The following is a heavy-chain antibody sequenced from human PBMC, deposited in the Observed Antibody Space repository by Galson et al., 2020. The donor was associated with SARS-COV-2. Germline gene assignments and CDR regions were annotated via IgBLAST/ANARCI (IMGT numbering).Heavy chain of an antibody. CDR2: ISGASVTK. J-gene: IGHJ4*02. V-gene: IGHV3-11*04. D-gene: IGHD3-10*01. Sequence: SLRLSCSVSGLTFSDYFMTWIRQAPGKGLEWISYISGASVTKYYAASVKGRFTISRDNTKNSVYLQMNGLRAEDTAIYFCVTGVSSFDYWGQGALVTVSS. CDR3: VTGVSSFDY. CDR1: GLTFSDYF.